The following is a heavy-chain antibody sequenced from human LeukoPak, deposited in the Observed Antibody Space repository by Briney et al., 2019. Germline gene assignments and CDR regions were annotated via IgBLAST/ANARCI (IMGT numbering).Heavy chain of an antibody. D-gene: IGHD6-19*01. CDR2: IYYSGST. CDR1: GGSISSYY. J-gene: IGHJ5*02. CDR3: ARRGYSSGWYWFDP. Sequence: SETLSLTCTVSGGSISSYYWSWIRQPPGKGLEWIGYIYYSGSTNYNPSLKSRVTISVDTSKNQFSLKLSSVTAADTAVYYCARRGYSSGWYWFDPWGQRTLVTVSS. V-gene: IGHV4-59*08.